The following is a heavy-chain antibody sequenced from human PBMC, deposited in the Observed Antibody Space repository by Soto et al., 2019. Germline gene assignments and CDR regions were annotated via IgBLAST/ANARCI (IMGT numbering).Heavy chain of an antibody. CDR3: ARSGRSGYNYYYGMDV. D-gene: IGHD3-3*01. V-gene: IGHV4-59*01. CDR1: GDSISGYY. Sequence: QVQLQESGPGLVKPPETLSLTCTVSGDSISGYYWSWIRQPPGKGLEWIGYIYESGSTNYNPSLKSRVTMSIDTSKNQFSLKLSSVTAADTAVYYCARSGRSGYNYYYGMDVWGQGTTVTVSS. J-gene: IGHJ6*02. CDR2: IYESGST.